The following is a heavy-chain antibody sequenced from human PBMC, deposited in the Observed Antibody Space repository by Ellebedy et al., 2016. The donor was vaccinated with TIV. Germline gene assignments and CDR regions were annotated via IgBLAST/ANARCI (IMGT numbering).Heavy chain of an antibody. D-gene: IGHD2-21*02. CDR2: ISYRGST. V-gene: IGHV4-39*01. Sequence: SETLSLXXTVSGGSIVNSPYFWGWIRRPPGKGLEWIGSISYRGSTFYIPALKSRVTMSVDTSKDQFSLKVRSVTAADTAFYFCARVAAAGHLSSVDFWGQGTLVTVSS. CDR1: GGSIVNSPYF. J-gene: IGHJ4*02. CDR3: ARVAAAGHLSSVDF.